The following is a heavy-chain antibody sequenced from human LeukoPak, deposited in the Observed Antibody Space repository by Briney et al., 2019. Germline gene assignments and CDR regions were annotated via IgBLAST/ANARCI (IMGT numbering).Heavy chain of an antibody. D-gene: IGHD3-22*01. Sequence: PSETLSLTCAASGGSMTTGNWWTWVRQSPDKGLEWIGEIFHNGTSNYNPSLKSRVTISIDISKNQFSLRVTSLTAADTAVYYCARDSYLRGGYYFFDYWGQGTLVTVSS. CDR1: GGSMTTGNW. V-gene: IGHV4-4*02. CDR3: ARDSYLRGGYYFFDY. CDR2: IFHNGTS. J-gene: IGHJ4*02.